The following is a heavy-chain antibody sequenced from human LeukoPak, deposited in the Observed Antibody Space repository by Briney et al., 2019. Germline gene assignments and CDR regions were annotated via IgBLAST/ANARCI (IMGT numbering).Heavy chain of an antibody. CDR2: ISAYNGNT. CDR3: ARDSGNPSLAAADP. J-gene: IGHJ5*02. Sequence: GASVKVPCKASGYTFTSYGISWVRQAPGQGLEWMGWISAYNGNTNYAQKLQGRVTMTTDTSTSTAYMELRSLRSDDTAVYYCARDSGNPSLAAADPWGQGTLVTDSS. V-gene: IGHV1-18*01. D-gene: IGHD6-13*01. CDR1: GYTFTSYG.